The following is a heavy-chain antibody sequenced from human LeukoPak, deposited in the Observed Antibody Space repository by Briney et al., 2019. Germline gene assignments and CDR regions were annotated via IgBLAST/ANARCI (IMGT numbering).Heavy chain of an antibody. CDR3: ATKQWLAPPPDS. D-gene: IGHD6-19*01. CDR2: INTDGTVT. CDR1: GFTFRKYW. V-gene: IGHV3-74*01. J-gene: IGHJ4*02. Sequence: PGGSLRLSCAASGFTFRKYWMIWVRQAPGKGLESVSRINTDGTVTTYADSAKGRFTVSRDNADNTMFLQMNSVRDEDTAVYYCATKQWLAPPPDSWGQGTPVTVSS.